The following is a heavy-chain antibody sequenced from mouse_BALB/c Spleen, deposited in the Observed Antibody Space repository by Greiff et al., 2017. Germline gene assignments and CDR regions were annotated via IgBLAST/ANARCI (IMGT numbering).Heavy chain of an antibody. V-gene: IGHV1S127*01. CDR2: IDPSDSYT. CDR1: GYTFTSYW. Sequence: QVQLQQPGAELVKPGASVKMSCKASGYTFTSYWMHWVKQRPGQGLEWIGVIDPSDSYTSYNQKFKGKATLTVDPSSSTAYMQLSSLTSEDSAVYYCTRLITTVVGDYFDYWGQGTTLTVSS. D-gene: IGHD1-1*01. J-gene: IGHJ2*01. CDR3: TRLITTVVGDYFDY.